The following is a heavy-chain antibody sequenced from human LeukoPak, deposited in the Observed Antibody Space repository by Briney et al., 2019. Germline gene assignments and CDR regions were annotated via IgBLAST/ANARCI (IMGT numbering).Heavy chain of an antibody. CDR2: IYYSGST. J-gene: IGHJ3*02. V-gene: IGHV4-59*01. D-gene: IGHD7-27*01. CDR3: ARGGTGDRWGAFDI. Sequence: PSETLSLTCTVSGGSISSYYWSWIRQPPGKGLEWIGYIYYSGSTNYNPSLKSRVTISVDPSKNQFSLKLSSVTAADTAVYYCARGGTGDRWGAFDIWGQGTMVTVSS. CDR1: GGSISSYY.